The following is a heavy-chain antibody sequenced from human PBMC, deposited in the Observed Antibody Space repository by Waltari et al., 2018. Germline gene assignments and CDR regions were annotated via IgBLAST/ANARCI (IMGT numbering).Heavy chain of an antibody. CDR1: GYSISSGYY. CDR3: ARPDSSGYNWFDP. D-gene: IGHD3-22*01. Sequence: QVQLQESGPGLVKPSETLSLTCAVSGYSISSGYYWGWIRQPPGKGLEWIGSIYHSGSTYYNPSLKSRVTISVDTSKNQFSLKLSSVTAEDTAVYYCARPDSSGYNWFDPWGQGTVVSVS. V-gene: IGHV4-38-2*01. J-gene: IGHJ5*02. CDR2: IYHSGST.